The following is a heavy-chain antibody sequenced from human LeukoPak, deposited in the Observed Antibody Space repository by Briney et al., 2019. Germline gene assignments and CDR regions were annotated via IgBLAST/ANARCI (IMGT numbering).Heavy chain of an antibody. D-gene: IGHD2-2*01. CDR2: IYYSGST. V-gene: IGHV4-59*01. Sequence: SETLSHTCTVSGGSISSYYWSWIRQPPGKGLEWIGYIYYSGSTNYNPSLKSRVAISVDTSKNQFSLKLSSVTAADTAVYYCARNVVTRYCSSTSCYPDAFDIWGQGTMVTVSS. CDR1: GGSISSYY. CDR3: ARNVVTRYCSSTSCYPDAFDI. J-gene: IGHJ3*02.